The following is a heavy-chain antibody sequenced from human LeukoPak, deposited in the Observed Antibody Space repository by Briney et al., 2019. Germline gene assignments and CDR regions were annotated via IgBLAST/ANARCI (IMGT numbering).Heavy chain of an antibody. D-gene: IGHD2-15*01. CDR1: GGFITSHY. J-gene: IGHJ3*02. CDR3: ARSSLAATASDI. Sequence: SETLSLTCTVSGGFITSHYWSWIRQPPGKGLEWIGYIFYSGSTNHNPSLKSRVTISVDTSRKQFSLKLSSVTAADTALYYCARSSLAATASDIWGQGTMVTVSS. CDR2: IFYSGST. V-gene: IGHV4-59*11.